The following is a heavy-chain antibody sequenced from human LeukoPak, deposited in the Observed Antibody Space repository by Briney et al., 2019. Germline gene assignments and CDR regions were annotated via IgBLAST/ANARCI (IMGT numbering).Heavy chain of an antibody. J-gene: IGHJ4*02. CDR2: VYPDDSDT. CDR1: GYTFTDYW. Sequence: GESLRISCKASGYTFTDYWIAWVRQMPGKGLELMGIVYPDDSDTRYSPSFQGQVTISADESINTAYLQWSGLKASDTAIYYCARRDGYNHVDYWGQGTLVTVSS. V-gene: IGHV5-51*01. CDR3: ARRDGYNHVDY. D-gene: IGHD5-24*01.